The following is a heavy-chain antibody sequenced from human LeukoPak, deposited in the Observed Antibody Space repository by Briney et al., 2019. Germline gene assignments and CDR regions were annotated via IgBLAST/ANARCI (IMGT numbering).Heavy chain of an antibody. D-gene: IGHD1-26*01. J-gene: IGHJ4*02. Sequence: GGSLRLSCAASGFTFSSYSMNWVRQAPGKGLEWVSSISSSSSYIYYADSVKGRFTISRDNAKNSLYLQMNSLRAEDTAVYYCARVVVGATEYFDYWGQGTLVTVSS. CDR1: GFTFSSYS. CDR2: ISSSSSYI. CDR3: ARVVVGATEYFDY. V-gene: IGHV3-21*01.